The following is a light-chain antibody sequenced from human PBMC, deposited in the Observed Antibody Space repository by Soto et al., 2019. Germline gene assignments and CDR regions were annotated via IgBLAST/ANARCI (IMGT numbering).Light chain of an antibody. J-gene: IGLJ1*01. V-gene: IGLV2-14*01. CDR2: EVT. Sequence: QSALTQPASVSGSPGQSITISCTGTSSDVGGYNYVSWYQQYPGKAPKILIYEVTTRPSGVSDRFSGSKSGNTASLTISGLQAEDDADYYCSSFTSRFTFNYVFGTGTKPTVL. CDR1: SSDVGGYNY. CDR3: SSFTSRFTFNYV.